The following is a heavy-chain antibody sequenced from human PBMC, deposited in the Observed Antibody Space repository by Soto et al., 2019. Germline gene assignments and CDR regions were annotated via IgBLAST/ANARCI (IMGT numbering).Heavy chain of an antibody. CDR3: AQGKGIAMNLFDY. CDR2: ISWNSGRI. D-gene: IGHD6-13*01. CDR1: GFTFDDYA. Sequence: EVQLVESGGGLVQPGRSLRLSCAASGFTFDDYAMHWVRQAPWKGLEWVSGISWNSGRIGYADSVKGRFTISRDNAKNSLYLQMNSLRAEDTAMYYCAQGKGIAMNLFDYWGQGALVTVSS. V-gene: IGHV3-9*01. J-gene: IGHJ4*02.